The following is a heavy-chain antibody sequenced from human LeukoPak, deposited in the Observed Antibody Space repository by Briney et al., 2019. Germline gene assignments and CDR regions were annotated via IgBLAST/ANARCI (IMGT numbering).Heavy chain of an antibody. V-gene: IGHV1-2*02. CDR1: GYTFTGYY. CDR2: INPYSGAT. D-gene: IGHD2-21*01. Sequence: GASVKVSCKASGYTFTGYYMHWVRQAPGRGLEWMGWINPYSGATNYAQKFQGRVTMTRDTSISTAYMDLSSLKSDDTAVYYCARAHIGNDLFIDYWGQGTLVTVSS. CDR3: ARAHIGNDLFIDY. J-gene: IGHJ4*02.